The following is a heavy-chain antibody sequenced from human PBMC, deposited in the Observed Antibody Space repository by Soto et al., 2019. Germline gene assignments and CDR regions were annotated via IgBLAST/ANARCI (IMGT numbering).Heavy chain of an antibody. D-gene: IGHD6-13*01. CDR2: IIPIFGTA. J-gene: IGHJ6*02. V-gene: IGHV1-69*13. CDR3: ARAIYGPGYSSSWYVYYYYYGMDV. Sequence: ASVKVSCKASGGTFSSYAISWVRQAPGQGLEWMGGIIPIFGTANYAQKFQGRVTITADESTSTAYLELSSLRSEDTAVYYCARAIYGPGYSSSWYVYYYYYGMDVWGQGTTVTVSS. CDR1: GGTFSSYA.